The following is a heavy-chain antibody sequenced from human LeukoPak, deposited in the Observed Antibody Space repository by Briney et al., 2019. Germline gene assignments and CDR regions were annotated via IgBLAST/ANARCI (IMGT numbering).Heavy chain of an antibody. CDR3: ARAPVAASYYFDY. V-gene: IGHV3-33*01. Sequence: GGSLRLSCAASGFTFSSYVMHWVRQAPGKGLEWVAVIWSDGSTKYYADSVKGRFAISRDNSKNTLYLQMNTLRVEDTAVYYCARAPVAASYYFDYWGQGTLVTVSS. D-gene: IGHD6-19*01. J-gene: IGHJ4*02. CDR1: GFTFSSYV. CDR2: IWSDGSTK.